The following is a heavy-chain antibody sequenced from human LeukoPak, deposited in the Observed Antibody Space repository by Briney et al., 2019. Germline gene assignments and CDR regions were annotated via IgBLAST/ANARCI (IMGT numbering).Heavy chain of an antibody. CDR1: GYTFTGYY. J-gene: IGHJ3*02. CDR3: ARDLLPIVVVTRAFDI. CDR2: INPNSGGT. Sequence: ASVKVSCKASGYTFTGYYMHWVRQAPGQGLEWMGWINPNSGGTNYAQKFQGRVTMTRDTSISTAYMELSRLRSDDTAVYYCARDLLPIVVVTRAFDIWGQGTMVTVSS. V-gene: IGHV1-2*02. D-gene: IGHD3-22*01.